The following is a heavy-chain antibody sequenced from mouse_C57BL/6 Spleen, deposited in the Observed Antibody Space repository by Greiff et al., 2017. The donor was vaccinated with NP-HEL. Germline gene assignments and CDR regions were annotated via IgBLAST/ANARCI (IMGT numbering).Heavy chain of an antibody. CDR3: AKNLWYYGSSDLWAMDY. D-gene: IGHD1-1*01. CDR1: GFTFSDYG. J-gene: IGHJ4*01. Sequence: EVNLVESGGGLVKPGGSLKLSCAASGFTFSDYGMHWVRQAPEKGLEWVAYISSGSSTIYYADTVKGRFTISRDNAKNTLFLQMTSLRSEDTAMYYCAKNLWYYGSSDLWAMDYWGQGTSVTVSS. V-gene: IGHV5-17*01. CDR2: ISSGSSTI.